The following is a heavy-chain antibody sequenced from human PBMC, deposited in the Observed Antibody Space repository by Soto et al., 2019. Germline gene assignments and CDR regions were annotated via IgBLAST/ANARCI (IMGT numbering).Heavy chain of an antibody. V-gene: IGHV3-23*01. J-gene: IGHJ3*02. D-gene: IGHD5-18*01. Sequence: EVQLLESGGGLVQPGGSLRLSCAASGFTFSNYAMNWVRQAPGKGLEWVSTISGVGGSTYYADSVKGRFTISRDNSKNTLYLQMNSLRAEDTAVYYCAKGGIQLWPPHAFDIWGQGTMVTVSS. CDR3: AKGGIQLWPPHAFDI. CDR1: GFTFSNYA. CDR2: ISGVGGST.